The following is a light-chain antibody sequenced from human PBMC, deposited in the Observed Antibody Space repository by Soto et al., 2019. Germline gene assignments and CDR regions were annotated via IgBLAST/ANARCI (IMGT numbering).Light chain of an antibody. CDR1: QSISSY. CDR3: QQSYSTPWT. J-gene: IGKJ1*01. V-gene: IGKV1-39*01. Sequence: DIQMTQSPSSLSASVGDRVTITCRASQSISSYLNWYQQKPGKAPKLLIYAASSLQSGVPSRFSGSGSGTDFTLPISSLQPEDFATYYGQQSYSTPWTFGQGTKVE. CDR2: AAS.